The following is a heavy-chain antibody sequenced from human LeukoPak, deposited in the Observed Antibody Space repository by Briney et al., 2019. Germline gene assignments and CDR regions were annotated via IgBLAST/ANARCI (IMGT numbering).Heavy chain of an antibody. CDR3: AKLSRIAAADTQDY. V-gene: IGHV3-23*01. D-gene: IGHD6-13*01. J-gene: IGHJ4*02. CDR2: ISGSGDST. Sequence: PGGSRRLSCAASGFTFSRCAMSWVRQAPGKGLEWVSAISGSGDSTFYADSVKGRFTISRDNSKNTLYLQMNSLRAEDTAVYYCAKLSRIAAADTQDYWGQGTLVTVSS. CDR1: GFTFSRCA.